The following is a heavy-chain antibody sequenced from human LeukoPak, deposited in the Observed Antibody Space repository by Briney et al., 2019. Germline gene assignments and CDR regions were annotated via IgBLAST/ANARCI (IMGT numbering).Heavy chain of an antibody. Sequence: PSKTLSLTCTVSGGSISSYYWSWIRQPPGKGLEWIGYIYYSRSTNCNPSLKSRVTISVDTSKNQFSLKLSSVTAADTAVYYCASEYGGSNYWGQGTLVTVSS. CDR3: ASEYGGSNY. D-gene: IGHD4-23*01. CDR1: GGSISSYY. J-gene: IGHJ4*02. CDR2: IYYSRST. V-gene: IGHV4-59*08.